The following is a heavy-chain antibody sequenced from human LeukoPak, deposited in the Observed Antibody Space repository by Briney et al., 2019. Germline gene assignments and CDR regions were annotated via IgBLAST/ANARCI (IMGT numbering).Heavy chain of an antibody. CDR3: AKAGDHSYFDY. Sequence: GRSLRLSCAASGFTFTYYAMNWVRQARGKGLEWVSAISGSDGSTYYADSVKGRFTISRDNSKNTLYLQMNSLRAEDTALYYWAKAGDHSYFDYWGQGTLVTVSS. V-gene: IGHV3-23*01. J-gene: IGHJ4*02. D-gene: IGHD4-11*01. CDR2: ISGSDGST. CDR1: GFTFTYYA.